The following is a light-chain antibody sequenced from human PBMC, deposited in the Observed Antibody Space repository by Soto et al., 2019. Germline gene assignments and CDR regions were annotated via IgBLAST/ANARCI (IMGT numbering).Light chain of an antibody. Sequence: IQMTHSPSTLSASVGGRVTITVRASQSVGTWVAWYQQKPGKAPKLLIYGASNLESGVPSRFSGSGSGTEFTLTITTLQPDDFATYFCQQYNRNTWSFGPGTKVDIK. J-gene: IGKJ1*01. CDR2: GAS. V-gene: IGKV1-5*01. CDR3: QQYNRNTWS. CDR1: QSVGTW.